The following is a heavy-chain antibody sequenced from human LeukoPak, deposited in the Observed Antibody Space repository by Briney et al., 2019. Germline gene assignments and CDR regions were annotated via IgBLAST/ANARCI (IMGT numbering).Heavy chain of an antibody. D-gene: IGHD1-26*01. Sequence: SETLSLTCTVSGGSISSSSYYWGWIRQPPGKGLEWIGSIYYSGSTYYNPSLKSRVTISVDTSKNQFSLKLSSVTAADTAVYYCARDSPVGATTFDYWGQGTLVTVSS. CDR1: GGSISSSSYY. J-gene: IGHJ4*02. CDR3: ARDSPVGATTFDY. V-gene: IGHV4-39*02. CDR2: IYYSGST.